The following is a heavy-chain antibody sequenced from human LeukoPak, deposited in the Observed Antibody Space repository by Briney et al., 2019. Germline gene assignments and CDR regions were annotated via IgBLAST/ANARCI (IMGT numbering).Heavy chain of an antibody. V-gene: IGHV1-46*01. Sequence: ASVKVSCKASGYTFTSYYMHWVRQAPGQGLEWMGIINPSGGSTSYAQKFQGRVTMTRDMSTSTVYMELSRLRSDDTAVYYCARDWLRYCSSTSCYAGNWFDPWGQGTLVTVSS. D-gene: IGHD2-2*01. CDR3: ARDWLRYCSSTSCYAGNWFDP. CDR1: GYTFTSYY. J-gene: IGHJ5*02. CDR2: INPSGGST.